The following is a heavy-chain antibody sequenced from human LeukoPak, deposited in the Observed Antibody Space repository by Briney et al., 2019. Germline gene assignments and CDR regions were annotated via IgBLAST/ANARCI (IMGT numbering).Heavy chain of an antibody. CDR2: INPNSGGT. Sequence: ASVNVSCKASGYTFTGYYMHWVRQAPGQGREWMGWINPNSGGTNYAQKFQGSVTMTRDTYISTAHMELSRLRSDDTAVYYCARYHYDWFDPWGQGTLVTVSS. D-gene: IGHD3-22*01. V-gene: IGHV1-2*02. CDR3: ARYHYDWFDP. CDR1: GYTFTGYY. J-gene: IGHJ5*02.